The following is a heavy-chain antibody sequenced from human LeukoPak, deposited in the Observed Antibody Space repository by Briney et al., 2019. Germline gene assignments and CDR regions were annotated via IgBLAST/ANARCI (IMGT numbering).Heavy chain of an antibody. D-gene: IGHD2/OR15-2a*01. CDR3: ARDPDVLYNAFDI. CDR2: INPSGGST. J-gene: IGHJ3*02. Sequence: ASVKVSCKASGGTFSSYAISWVRQAPGQGLEWMGIINPSGGSTSYAQKFQGRVTMTRDTSTSTVYMELSSLRSEDTAVYYCARDPDVLYNAFDIWGQGTMVTVSS. CDR1: GGTFSSYA. V-gene: IGHV1-46*01.